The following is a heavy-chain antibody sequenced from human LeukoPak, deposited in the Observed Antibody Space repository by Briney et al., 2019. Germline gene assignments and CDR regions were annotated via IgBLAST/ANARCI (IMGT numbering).Heavy chain of an antibody. D-gene: IGHD6-6*01. V-gene: IGHV4-59*11. J-gene: IGHJ4*02. CDR3: ARARRAARPYYFDY. CDR1: GGSISSHY. Sequence: PSETLSLTCTVSGGSISSHYWSWIRQPPGKGLEWIGYIYYSGSTNYNPSLKSRVTISVDTSKNQFSLKLSSVTAADTAVYYCARARRAARPYYFDYWGQGTLVTVSS. CDR2: IYYSGST.